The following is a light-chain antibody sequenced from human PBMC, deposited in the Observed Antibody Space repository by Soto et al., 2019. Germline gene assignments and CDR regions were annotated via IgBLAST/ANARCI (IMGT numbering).Light chain of an antibody. CDR2: EVS. Sequence: QSVLTQPPSASGSPGQSVTISCTGTSSDVGGYNYVSWYQQHPGKAPKLMIYEVSKRPSGVPDRFSGSKSGNTASLTVSGLQAEYEGDYYCSSYAGSHNLVFGGGTKVTVL. V-gene: IGLV2-8*01. CDR3: SSYAGSHNLV. CDR1: SSDVGGYNY. J-gene: IGLJ2*01.